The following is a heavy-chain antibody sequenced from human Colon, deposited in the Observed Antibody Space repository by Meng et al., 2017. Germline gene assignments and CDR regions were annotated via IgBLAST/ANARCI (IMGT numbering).Heavy chain of an antibody. CDR1: GYTFSGYF. D-gene: IGHD6-19*01. V-gene: IGHV1-2*06. CDR3: ARHASAWSLDY. Sequence: QVQLVQSGAEVKKPGASVRVSCQASGYTFSGYFMHWVRQAPGQGLEWMGRINPNNGGTNYAQNLQGRVTLTTDTSTNTAYMELRSLTSDDSALYYCARHASAWSLDYWGQGTLVTVSS. CDR2: INPNNGGT. J-gene: IGHJ4*02.